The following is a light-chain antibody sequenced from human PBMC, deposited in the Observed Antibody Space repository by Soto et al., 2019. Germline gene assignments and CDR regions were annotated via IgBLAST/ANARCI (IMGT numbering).Light chain of an antibody. J-gene: IGKJ4*01. CDR1: QTLTSNY. CDR3: QQDSDSVLT. V-gene: IGKV3-20*01. CDR2: GAA. Sequence: EIVLTQSPATLSLSPGERATLSCRASQTLTSNYLAWYQQKPGQAPRLLIHGAASRATGIPDRFSGSGSGTVVTLTISRLEPEDFAVYCCQQDSDSVLTFGGGTKVEIK.